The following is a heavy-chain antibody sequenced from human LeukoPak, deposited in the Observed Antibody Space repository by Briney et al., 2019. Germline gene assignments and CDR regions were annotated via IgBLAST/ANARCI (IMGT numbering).Heavy chain of an antibody. CDR1: GGSISSGGYS. J-gene: IGHJ4*02. CDR3: ARGAVAGMIGFDY. D-gene: IGHD6-19*01. Sequence: SQTLSLTCAVSGGSISSGGYSWSWTRQPPGKGLEWIGYIYHSGSTYYNPSLKSRVTISVDRSKNQFSLKLSSVTAADTAVYYCARGAVAGMIGFDYWGQGTLVTVSS. V-gene: IGHV4-30-2*01. CDR2: IYHSGST.